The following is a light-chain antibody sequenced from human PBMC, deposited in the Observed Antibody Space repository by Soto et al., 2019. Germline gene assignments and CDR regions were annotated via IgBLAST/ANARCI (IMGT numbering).Light chain of an antibody. Sequence: EIVLTQSPGTLSLSPGERATLSCRASQSVTSYLAWYQQKPGQAPRLLIYASSTRATGIPDRFSGGGSGTAFTLTIRRLEPEDFSVYYCQQYSTSQTFGQGTVLEI. J-gene: IGKJ1*01. CDR2: ASS. CDR3: QQYSTSQT. V-gene: IGKV3-20*01. CDR1: QSVTSY.